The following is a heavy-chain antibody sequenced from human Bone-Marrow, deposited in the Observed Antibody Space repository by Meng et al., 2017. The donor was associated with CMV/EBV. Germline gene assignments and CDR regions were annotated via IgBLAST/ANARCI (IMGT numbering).Heavy chain of an antibody. CDR1: RFTFSNYA. CDR2: ISYDGSNK. D-gene: IGHD3-3*01. V-gene: IGHV3-30*04. CDR3: AKDQNDFRSGLSGGIDH. J-gene: IGHJ4*02. Sequence: GESLKISCTASRFTFSNYAIHWVRQAPGKGLEWVAVISYDGSNKYYTDSVKGRFTISRDNSKNTLYLQLNSLRGDDTAVYYCAKDQNDFRSGLSGGIDHWGQGALVTVSS.